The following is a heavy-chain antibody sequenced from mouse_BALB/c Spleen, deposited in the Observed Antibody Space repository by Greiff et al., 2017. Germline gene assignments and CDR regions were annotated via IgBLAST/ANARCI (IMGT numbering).Heavy chain of an antibody. D-gene: IGHD1-1*01. Sequence: EVQLQQSGTVLARPGASVKMSCKASGYTFTSYWMHWVNQRPGQGLEWIGAIYPGNSDTSYNQKFKGKAKLTAVTSTSTAYMELSSLTNEDSAVYYCTRRGNNYYGSSSYAMDYWGQGTSVTVSS. V-gene: IGHV1-5*01. CDR3: TRRGNNYYGSSSYAMDY. CDR1: GYTFTSYW. CDR2: IYPGNSDT. J-gene: IGHJ4*01.